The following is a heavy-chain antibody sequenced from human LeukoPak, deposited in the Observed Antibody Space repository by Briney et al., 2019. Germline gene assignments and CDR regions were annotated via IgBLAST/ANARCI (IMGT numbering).Heavy chain of an antibody. CDR2: ISWNSGSI. Sequence: PGGSLRLSCAASGFTFSSYAMNRVRRAPGKGLEWVSGISWNSGSIGYADSVKGRFTISRDNAKNSLYLQMNSLRAEDTALYYCAKEDSSWYYFDYWGRGTLVTVSS. V-gene: IGHV3-9*01. D-gene: IGHD6-13*01. J-gene: IGHJ4*02. CDR3: AKEDSSWYYFDY. CDR1: GFTFSSYA.